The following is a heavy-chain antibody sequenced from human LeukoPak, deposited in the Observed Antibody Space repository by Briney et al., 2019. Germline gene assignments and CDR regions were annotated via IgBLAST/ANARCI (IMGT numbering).Heavy chain of an antibody. CDR2: MNPNSGNT. Sequence: ASVRVSCKTSGYTFTYYDINWVRQATGQGLEWMGWMNPNSGNTGYAQKFQGRVTMTRNTSISTAYMELSSLRSEDTAVYYCARPHCSSTDCHPPEWFDPWGQGTLVTVSS. CDR1: GYTFTYYD. V-gene: IGHV1-8*01. CDR3: ARPHCSSTDCHPPEWFDP. D-gene: IGHD2-2*01. J-gene: IGHJ5*02.